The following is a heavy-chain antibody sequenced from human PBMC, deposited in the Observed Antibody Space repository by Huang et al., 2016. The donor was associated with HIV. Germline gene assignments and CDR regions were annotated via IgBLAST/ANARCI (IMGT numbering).Heavy chain of an antibody. CDR2: MNPNRGKR. J-gene: IGHJ4*02. Sequence: QVQLVQSGAEVKKPGASVKVSCKASGYNFTSYDINWVRQATGQGLEWMGWMNPNRGKRGYAQKFQGRVTRTRNTSMNTAYMELSGLRSEDTAVYYCARGYCSGATCYLYFDYWGQGTLVTVS. CDR1: GYNFTSYD. V-gene: IGHV1-8*01. CDR3: ARGYCSGATCYLYFDY. D-gene: IGHD2-15*01.